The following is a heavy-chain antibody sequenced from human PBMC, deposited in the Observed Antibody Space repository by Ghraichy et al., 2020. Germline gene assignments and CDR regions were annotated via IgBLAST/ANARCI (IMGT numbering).Heavy chain of an antibody. D-gene: IGHD3-3*01. CDR3: ARVRTIFGVVKRYNWFDP. Sequence: SDTLSLTCAVYGGSFSGYYWSWIRQPPGKGLEWIGEINHSGSTNYNPSLKSRVTISVDTSKNQFSLKLSSVTAADTAVYYCARVRTIFGVVKRYNWFDPWGQGTLVTVSS. J-gene: IGHJ5*02. V-gene: IGHV4-34*01. CDR2: INHSGST. CDR1: GGSFSGYY.